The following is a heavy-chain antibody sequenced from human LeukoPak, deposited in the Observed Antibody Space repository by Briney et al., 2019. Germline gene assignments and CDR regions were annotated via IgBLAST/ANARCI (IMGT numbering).Heavy chain of an antibody. CDR3: AKERNLEIAVAGTIFDY. CDR2: IYSGGST. J-gene: IGHJ4*02. V-gene: IGHV3-66*01. Sequence: GESLGLSCAVSGFTVSTNYMGWVRQAPGKGLEWVSVIYSGGSTYYADSVKGRFTISRDNSKNMIYLEMNSLRVEDTAVYYCAKERNLEIAVAGTIFDYWGQGTLVTVSS. D-gene: IGHD6-19*01. CDR1: GFTVSTNY.